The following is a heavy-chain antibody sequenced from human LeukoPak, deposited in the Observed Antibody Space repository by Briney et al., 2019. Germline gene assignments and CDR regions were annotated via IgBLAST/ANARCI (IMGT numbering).Heavy chain of an antibody. CDR1: GYTFINYA. V-gene: IGHV7-4-1*02. CDR2: INTNTGNP. Sequence: GASVKVSCKASGYTFINYAMNWVRQAPGQGLEWMGWINTNTGNPTYAQGFTGRFVFSLDTSVSTAYLQISSLKAEDTAVYYCARGPRDYYGSGNYYNRDLDYWGQGTLVTVSS. CDR3: ARGPRDYYGSGNYYNRDLDY. D-gene: IGHD3-10*01. J-gene: IGHJ4*02.